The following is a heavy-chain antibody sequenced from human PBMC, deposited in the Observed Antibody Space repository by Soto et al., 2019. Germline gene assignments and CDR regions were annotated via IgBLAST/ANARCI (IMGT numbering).Heavy chain of an antibody. CDR2: IIPIFGTA. CDR1: GGTFSSYA. V-gene: IGHV1-69*01. Sequence: QVQLVQSGAEVKKPGSSVKVSCKASGGTFSSYAISWVRQAPGQGLEWMGGIIPIFGTANYAQKFQGRVTITADESTSTVDKELSSLRSEDTAVYYCAREQKGSGGIPYGMDVWGQGTTVTVSS. J-gene: IGHJ6*01. D-gene: IGHD2-15*01. CDR3: AREQKGSGGIPYGMDV.